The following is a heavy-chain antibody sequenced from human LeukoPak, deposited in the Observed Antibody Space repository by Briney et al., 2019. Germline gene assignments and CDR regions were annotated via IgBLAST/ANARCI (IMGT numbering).Heavy chain of an antibody. V-gene: IGHV3-33*01. CDR1: GFTFSTYG. J-gene: IGHJ4*02. Sequence: AGGSLRLSCAASGFTFSTYGMHWVRQAPGEGLEWVAVIWYDGSNTYYADSVKGRFTISRDNSKNTLYLQMNSLRAEDTAVYYCARDLRKGTYFDYWGQGTLVTVSS. D-gene: IGHD3-10*01. CDR2: IWYDGSNT. CDR3: ARDLRKGTYFDY.